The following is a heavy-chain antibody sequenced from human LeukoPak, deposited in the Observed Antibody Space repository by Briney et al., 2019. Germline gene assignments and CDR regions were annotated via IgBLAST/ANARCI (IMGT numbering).Heavy chain of an antibody. D-gene: IGHD3-10*01. V-gene: IGHV4-59*11. CDR2: YYYSGYP. CDR1: VDSLRIHY. Sequence: ASETLSLTCTLSVDSLRIHYWSCMPQPPGGGLECIVHYYYSGYPNYNPSLKSRVNIPLETSKNQTSLNMNSSARADTAVYYCARSTMVRGTCYMDLWGKGTAV. J-gene: IGHJ6*03. CDR3: ARSTMVRGTCYMDL.